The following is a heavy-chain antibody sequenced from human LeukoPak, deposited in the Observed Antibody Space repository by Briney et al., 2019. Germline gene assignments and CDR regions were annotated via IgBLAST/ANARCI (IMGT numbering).Heavy chain of an antibody. CDR3: ARTTMVRGTYYMDV. J-gene: IGHJ6*03. CDR1: GGSISSYY. CDR2: IHYSGST. Sequence: SETLSLTCTVSGGSISSYYWSWIRQPPGKGLQWIGCIHYSGSTNYNPSLKSRVTISVDTSKNQFSLKLSSVTAADTAVYYCARTTMVRGTYYMDVWGKGTTVTTSS. D-gene: IGHD3-10*01. V-gene: IGHV4-59*01.